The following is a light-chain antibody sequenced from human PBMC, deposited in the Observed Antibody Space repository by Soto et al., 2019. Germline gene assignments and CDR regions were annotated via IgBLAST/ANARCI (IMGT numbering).Light chain of an antibody. V-gene: IGKV3-11*01. Sequence: EIVLTQSPATLSLSPGERATLSCRASQSVSNYLAWYQQRPGQAPRLLIYDASNRATGIPARFSGSGSGTAFTLNISSLEPEDFAVYYCQQRSNWPRFTFGQGTKVDIK. CDR3: QQRSNWPRFT. CDR1: QSVSNY. CDR2: DAS. J-gene: IGKJ2*01.